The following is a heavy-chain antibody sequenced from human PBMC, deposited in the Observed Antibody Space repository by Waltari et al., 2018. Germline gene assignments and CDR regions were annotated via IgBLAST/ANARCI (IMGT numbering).Heavy chain of an antibody. CDR3: AKRHSLVVVTYDY. V-gene: IGHV3-23*01. CDR1: GFTLSSYA. J-gene: IGHJ4*02. D-gene: IGHD3-22*01. Sequence: EVQLLESGGGLVQPGGSLRLSCAASGFTLSSYAMSWVRQAPGKGLEWVSGISGSGGSTYYAASVKGRFTISRDNSKHTLYLQMNTLRAEDTAVYYCAKRHSLVVVTYDYWGQGTLVTVSS. CDR2: ISGSGGST.